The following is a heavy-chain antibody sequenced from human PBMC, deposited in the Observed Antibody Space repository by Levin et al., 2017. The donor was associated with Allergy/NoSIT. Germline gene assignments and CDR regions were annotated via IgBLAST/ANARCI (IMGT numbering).Heavy chain of an antibody. CDR3: ALVNTAAAEF. D-gene: IGHD6-13*01. V-gene: IGHV4-34*01. CDR2: INHSGST. Sequence: SETLSLTCAVYGGSFSAYHWSWIRRSPGKGLEWIGEINHSGSTNYNPSLKSRVTISIDMSKKQFSLKLSSVTAADTAVYYCALVNTAAAEFWGQGTLVTVSS. CDR1: GGSFSAYH. J-gene: IGHJ4*02.